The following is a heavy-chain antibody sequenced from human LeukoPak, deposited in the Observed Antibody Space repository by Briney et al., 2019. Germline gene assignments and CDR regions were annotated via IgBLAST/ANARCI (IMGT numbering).Heavy chain of an antibody. Sequence: SETLSLTCTVSGGSINSDNYYWSWIRQPAGKGLEWIGRVYTSGRSNYNPSFPSRLTISIHTSNNQFSLKLTSLPAHSTAVYYCARDRGDYYDPSDYYYLRWYFDLWGRGTLVTVSS. V-gene: IGHV4-61*02. CDR2: VYTSGRS. CDR3: ARDRGDYYDPSDYYYLRWYFDL. J-gene: IGHJ2*01. CDR1: GGSINSDNYY. D-gene: IGHD3-22*01.